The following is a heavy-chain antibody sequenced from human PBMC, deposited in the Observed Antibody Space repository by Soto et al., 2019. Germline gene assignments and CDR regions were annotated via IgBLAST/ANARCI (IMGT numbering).Heavy chain of an antibody. Sequence: PGGSQRLSCAASGFTCISYAMSWVRQAPGKGLEWVSAISGSGGSTYYADSVKGRFTISRDNSKNTLYLQMNSLRAEDTAVYYCAKTPLYGALRDYYGMDVWGQGTTVTVSS. D-gene: IGHD4-17*01. V-gene: IGHV3-23*01. CDR2: ISGSGGST. CDR3: AKTPLYGALRDYYGMDV. J-gene: IGHJ6*02. CDR1: GFTCISYA.